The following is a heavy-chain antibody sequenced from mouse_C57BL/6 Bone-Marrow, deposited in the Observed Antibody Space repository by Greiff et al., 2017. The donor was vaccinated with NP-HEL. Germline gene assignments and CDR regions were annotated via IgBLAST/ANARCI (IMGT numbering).Heavy chain of an antibody. V-gene: IGHV5-12*01. Sequence: EVMLVESGGGLVQPGGSLKLSCAASGFTFSDYYMYWVRQTPEKRLEWVAYISNGGGSTYYPDTVKGRFTISRDNAKNTLYLQMSRLKSEDTAMYYCARRFYYGSNYFDYWGQGTTLTVSS. CDR1: GFTFSDYY. CDR3: ARRFYYGSNYFDY. D-gene: IGHD1-1*01. CDR2: ISNGGGST. J-gene: IGHJ2*01.